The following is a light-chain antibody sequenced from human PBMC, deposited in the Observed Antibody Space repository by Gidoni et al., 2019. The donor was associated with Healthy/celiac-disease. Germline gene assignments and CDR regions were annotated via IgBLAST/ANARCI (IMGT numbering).Light chain of an antibody. J-gene: IGLJ2*01. CDR3: QSYDSSLSGSGV. CDR1: SSNIGAGYD. CDR2: GNS. V-gene: IGLV1-40*01. Sequence: QSVLTQPPSESGAPGQRGTISCTGSSSNIGAGYDVHWYQQLPGTAPKLLIYGNSNRPSGVPDRFSGSKSGTSASLAITGLQAEDEADYYCQSYDSSLSGSGVFGGGTKLTVL.